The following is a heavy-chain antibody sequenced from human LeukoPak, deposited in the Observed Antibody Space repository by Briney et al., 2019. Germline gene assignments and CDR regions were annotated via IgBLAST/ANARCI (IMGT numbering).Heavy chain of an antibody. J-gene: IGHJ4*02. CDR2: ISPDSGYI. CDR1: GFTFSSHS. Sequence: PGGSLRLSCAASGFTFSSHSLMWVRQAPGKGLEWVSSISPDSGYIYYADSVKGRFTISRDNAENSLFLQMNSLGAEDTAVYYFAPFSAVTHYYFDYWGQGTLVTVSS. D-gene: IGHD6-13*01. CDR3: APFSAVTHYYFDY. V-gene: IGHV3-21*01.